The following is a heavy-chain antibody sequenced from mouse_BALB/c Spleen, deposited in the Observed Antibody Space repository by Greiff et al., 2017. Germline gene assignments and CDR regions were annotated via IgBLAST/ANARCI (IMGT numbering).Heavy chain of an antibody. CDR2: IWSDGST. J-gene: IGHJ4*01. CDR3: ARHGGNYGYYAMDY. CDR1: GFSLTSYG. D-gene: IGHD1-1*02. Sequence: QVQLQQSGPDLVAPSQSLSLTCTASGFSLTSYGVHWVRQPPGKGLEWLVVIWSDGSTTYNSALKSRQSISKDNSKSQVFLKMNSLQTDDTAMYYCARHGGNYGYYAMDYWGQGTSVTVSS. V-gene: IGHV2-6-2*01.